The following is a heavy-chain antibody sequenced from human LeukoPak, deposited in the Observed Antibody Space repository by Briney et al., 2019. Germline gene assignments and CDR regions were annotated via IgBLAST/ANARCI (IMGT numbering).Heavy chain of an antibody. CDR3: AKSYDSGSYPVN. J-gene: IGHJ4*02. V-gene: IGHV3-43*02. CDR2: ISGDGGST. Sequence: PGGSLRLSCAASGFTFDDYAMHWVRQAPGKGLEWVSLISGDGGSTYYAGSVKGRFTISRDNSKNSLYLQMNSLRTEDTALYYCAKSYDSGSYPVNWGQGTLVTVSS. D-gene: IGHD3-10*01. CDR1: GFTFDDYA.